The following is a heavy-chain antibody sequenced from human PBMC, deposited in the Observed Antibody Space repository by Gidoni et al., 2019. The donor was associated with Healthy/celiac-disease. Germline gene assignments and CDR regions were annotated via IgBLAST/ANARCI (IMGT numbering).Heavy chain of an antibody. Sequence: YAISWVRQAPGPVLEWMGRMIPILGIANYAQKFQGRVTITADKSTSTAYMELSSLRSEDTDVYYGARAPTIVGDTNRSDFDIWGQGTMVTVSS. CDR3: ARAPTIVGDTNRSDFDI. J-gene: IGHJ3*02. CDR2: MIPILGIA. D-gene: IGHD1-26*01. CDR1: YA. V-gene: IGHV1-69*04.